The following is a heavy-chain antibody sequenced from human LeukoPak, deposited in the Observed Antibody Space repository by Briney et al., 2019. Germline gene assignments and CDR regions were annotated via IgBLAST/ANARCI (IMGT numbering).Heavy chain of an antibody. CDR1: GGSISSYY. J-gene: IGHJ5*02. V-gene: IGHV4-59*01. D-gene: IGHD7-27*01. Sequence: SETLSLTCTVSGGSISSYYWSWIRQPPGKGLEWIGYIYYSGSTNYNPSLKSRVTISVDTSNNQFSLKLGSVTAADTAVYYCARNAGESNNWFDPWGQGTLVTVSS. CDR3: ARNAGESNNWFDP. CDR2: IYYSGST.